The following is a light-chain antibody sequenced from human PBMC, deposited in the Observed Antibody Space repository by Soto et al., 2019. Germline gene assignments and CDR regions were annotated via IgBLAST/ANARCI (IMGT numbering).Light chain of an antibody. J-gene: IGLJ2*01. CDR3: QSYDSSLSAVV. CDR1: SSNIGAGYD. Sequence: QAVVTQPPSVSGAPGQRVTISCTGSSSNIGAGYDVHWYQQLPGTAPKLLIYGNNNRPSGVPDRFSGSKSGTSASLAITGLQAEDEADYYCQSYDSSLSAVVFGGGTKVTVL. V-gene: IGLV1-40*01. CDR2: GNN.